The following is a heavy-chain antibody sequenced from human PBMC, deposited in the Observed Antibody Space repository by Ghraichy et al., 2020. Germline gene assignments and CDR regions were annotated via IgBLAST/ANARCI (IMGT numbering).Heavy chain of an antibody. J-gene: IGHJ4*02. D-gene: IGHD2-15*01. V-gene: IGHV5-51*01. Sequence: GESLNISCKGSGYSFATYWIAWVRQMPGKGLEWMGVIQPGDSDTRYSPSFQGQVTISADKSISTSYLQWSSLKASDTAMYYCARHPYCSADSCYREFDYWGQGTLVTVSS. CDR3: ARHPYCSADSCYREFDY. CDR2: IQPGDSDT. CDR1: GYSFATYW.